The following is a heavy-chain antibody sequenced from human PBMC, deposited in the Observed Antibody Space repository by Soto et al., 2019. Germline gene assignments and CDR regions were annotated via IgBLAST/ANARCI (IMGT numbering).Heavy chain of an antibody. CDR1: GFTFTSYA. J-gene: IGHJ3*02. CDR3: TKRVSGFEI. D-gene: IGHD6-19*01. Sequence: EVQLLESGGGLVQPGGSLRLSCAASGFTFTSYAMNWVRQAPGKGLEWVSTISVSGSHTYYADSVKGRLTISRDNSENTLSLQMNSLRPEDTALYYCTKRVSGFEIWGQGTMVTVSS. V-gene: IGHV3-23*01. CDR2: ISVSGSHT.